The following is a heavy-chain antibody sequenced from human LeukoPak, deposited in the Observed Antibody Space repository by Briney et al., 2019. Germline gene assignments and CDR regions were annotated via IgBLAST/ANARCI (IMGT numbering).Heavy chain of an antibody. CDR3: ARDPYSSSSAGFSGNWFDP. Sequence: GASVKASCKASGYTFTSYGISWVRQAPGQGLEWMGWISAYNGNTNYAQKLQGRVTMTTDTSTSTAYMELRSLRSDDTAVYYCARDPYSSSSAGFSGNWFDPWGQGTLVTVSS. J-gene: IGHJ5*02. V-gene: IGHV1-18*01. CDR2: ISAYNGNT. D-gene: IGHD6-6*01. CDR1: GYTFTSYG.